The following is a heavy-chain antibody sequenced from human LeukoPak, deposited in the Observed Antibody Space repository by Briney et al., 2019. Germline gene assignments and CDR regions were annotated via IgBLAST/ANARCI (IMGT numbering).Heavy chain of an antibody. CDR1: GGTFSSYA. V-gene: IGHV1-69*01. J-gene: IGHJ4*02. D-gene: IGHD3-22*01. CDR3: ARDPHYYDSSGYYYVGIDY. Sequence: SVKVSCKASGGTFSSYAISWVRQAPGQGLEWMGGIIPIFGTANYAQKFQGRVTITADESTSTAYMELSSLRSEDTAVYYCARDPHYYDSSGYYYVGIDYWGQGTLVTVSS. CDR2: IIPIFGTA.